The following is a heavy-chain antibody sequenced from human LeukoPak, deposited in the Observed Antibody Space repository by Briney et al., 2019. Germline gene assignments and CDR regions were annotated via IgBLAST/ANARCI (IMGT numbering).Heavy chain of an antibody. D-gene: IGHD5-18*01. Sequence: SVKVSCKASGGTFSSYAISWVRQAPGQGLEWMGGIIPIFGTANYAQKFQGRVTMTRDMSTSTVYMELSSLRSEDTAVYYCARKTNSGYSYGHFDYWGQGTLVTVSS. V-gene: IGHV1-69*05. CDR3: ARKTNSGYSYGHFDY. CDR2: IIPIFGTA. CDR1: GGTFSSYA. J-gene: IGHJ4*02.